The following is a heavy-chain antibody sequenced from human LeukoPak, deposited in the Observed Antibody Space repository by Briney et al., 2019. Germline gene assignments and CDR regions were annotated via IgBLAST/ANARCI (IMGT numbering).Heavy chain of an antibody. Sequence: SETLSLTCTVSGGSISSYYWNWIRQPPGKGLDWIGYIYDSRSTSYNPSLKSRVTMSVDTSKNQFSLTLSSVTAADTAVYYCARREGPNKRVFDYWGRGTPVTGPS. CDR2: IYDSRST. CDR1: GGSISSYY. D-gene: IGHD2/OR15-2a*01. J-gene: IGHJ4*02. CDR3: ARREGPNKRVFDY. V-gene: IGHV4-59*08.